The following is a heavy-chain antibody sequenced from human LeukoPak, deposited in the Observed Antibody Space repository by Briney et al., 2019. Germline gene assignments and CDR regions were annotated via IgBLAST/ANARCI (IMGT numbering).Heavy chain of an antibody. Sequence: GGSLRLSCAASGFTFSSYAIHWVRQAPGKGLEWVAFILYDGSSKSYADSVKGRFTISRDNSKNTLYLQMDSRGAEGTVVYYCARDWSTTVVTFDYGGQRTLVTISS. V-gene: IGHV3-30*04. CDR1: GFTFSSYA. D-gene: IGHD4-23*01. CDR2: ILYDGSSK. J-gene: IGHJ4*02. CDR3: ARDWSTTVVTFDY.